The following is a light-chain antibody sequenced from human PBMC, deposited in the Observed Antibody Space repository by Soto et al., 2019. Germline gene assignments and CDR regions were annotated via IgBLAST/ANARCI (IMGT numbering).Light chain of an antibody. J-gene: IGKJ2*01. CDR1: QDITKY. CDR3: QQYDKLPLT. Sequence: DIQMTQSPSSLSASVGDRVTITCQASQDITKYLNWYKQKPGKAPNLLIYDVSKLQTGVPSRFSGGRSGTDFTLTINFLQPEDVATYYCQQYDKLPLTFGPGTKLEIK. V-gene: IGKV1-33*01. CDR2: DVS.